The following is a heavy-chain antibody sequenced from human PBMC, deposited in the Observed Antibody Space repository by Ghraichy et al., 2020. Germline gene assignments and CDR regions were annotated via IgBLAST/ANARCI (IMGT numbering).Heavy chain of an antibody. Sequence: SETRSLTCTVSGGSISADYWSWVRQSPGKGLEWIGYIYYNGNTQYNPSLRGRVTTSLDTSKNQFSLRLTSVTAADTAVYYCARHYRRGWNPLILFDLWGQGALVTVSS. J-gene: IGHJ4*02. CDR1: GGSISADY. CDR2: IYYNGNT. D-gene: IGHD6-19*01. V-gene: IGHV4-59*12. CDR3: ARHYRRGWNPLILFDL.